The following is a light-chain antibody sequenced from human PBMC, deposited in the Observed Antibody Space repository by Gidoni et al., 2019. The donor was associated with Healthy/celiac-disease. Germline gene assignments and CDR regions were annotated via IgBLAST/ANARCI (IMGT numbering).Light chain of an antibody. Sequence: QSALPQPASVSGSPGQSLTISCTVTSRDVGGYHYVSWYQQHPGKAPKLMSYEVSKRPSGVSNRFSGSKSGITASLTSAGLQAEDEDDYYCSSYTSSSPYVFGTGTKVTVL. CDR2: EVS. V-gene: IGLV2-14*01. CDR1: SRDVGGYHY. CDR3: SSYTSSSPYV. J-gene: IGLJ1*01.